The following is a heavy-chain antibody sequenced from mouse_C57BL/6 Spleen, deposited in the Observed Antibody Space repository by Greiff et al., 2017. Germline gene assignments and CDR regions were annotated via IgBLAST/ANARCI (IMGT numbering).Heavy chain of an antibody. Sequence: QVQLQQSGAELARPGASVKMSCKASGYTFTSYTMHWVKQRPGQGLEWIGYINPSSGYTKYNQKFKDKATLTADKSSSTAYMQLSSLTSEDSAVYYCARWDSSGYDGGLGYWGQGTTLTVSS. CDR3: ARWDSSGYDGGLGY. J-gene: IGHJ2*01. CDR2: INPSSGYT. V-gene: IGHV1-4*01. D-gene: IGHD3-2*02. CDR1: GYTFTSYT.